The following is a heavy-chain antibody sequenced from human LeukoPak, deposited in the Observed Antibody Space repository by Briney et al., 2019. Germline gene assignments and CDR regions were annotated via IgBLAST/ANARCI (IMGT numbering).Heavy chain of an antibody. CDR2: ISGSGGST. Sequence: GGSLRLSCAASGFTFSSYAMSWVRRAPGKGLEWVSAISGSGGSTYYADSVKGRFTISRDNSKNTLYLQMNSLRAEDTAVYYCAKRRGDYRYYYYYMDVWGKGTTVTVSS. CDR1: GFTFSSYA. CDR3: AKRRGDYRYYYYYMDV. J-gene: IGHJ6*03. V-gene: IGHV3-23*01. D-gene: IGHD4-17*01.